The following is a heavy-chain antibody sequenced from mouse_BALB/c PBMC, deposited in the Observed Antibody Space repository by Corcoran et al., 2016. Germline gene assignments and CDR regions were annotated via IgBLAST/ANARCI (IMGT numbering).Heavy chain of an antibody. J-gene: IGHJ1*01. V-gene: IGHV1-9*01. D-gene: IGHD2-3*01. CDR2: ILPGSGIT. CDR1: GYTFSNYW. Sequence: QVQLQQSGAELMKPGASVKISCKATGYTFSNYWIEWVKQRPGHGLEWIGEILPGSGITNYNEKFKGKATITADTSSNTVYMQLSSLTSEDSAVHYCAKDGDWFFDVWGAGTTVTVSS. CDR3: AKDGDWFFDV.